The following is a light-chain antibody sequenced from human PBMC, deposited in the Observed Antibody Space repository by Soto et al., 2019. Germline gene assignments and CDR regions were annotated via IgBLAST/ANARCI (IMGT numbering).Light chain of an antibody. CDR1: SSNIGAGYD. Sequence: QSVLTQPPSVSGAPGQRVTISCTESSSNIGAGYDVHWYQQLPGTAPKLLICGNSNRPSGVPDRFSGSKSGTSASLAITGLQAEDEADYYCPSYDSSLSGWVFGGGTQLTVL. CDR2: GNS. CDR3: PSYDSSLSGWV. J-gene: IGLJ3*02. V-gene: IGLV1-40*01.